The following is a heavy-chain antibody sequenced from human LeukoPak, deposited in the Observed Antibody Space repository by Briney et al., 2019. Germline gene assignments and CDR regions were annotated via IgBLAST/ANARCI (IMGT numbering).Heavy chain of an antibody. CDR2: IYYSGST. V-gene: IGHV4-59*01. J-gene: IGHJ4*02. CDR1: GGSISSYY. Sequence: SETLSLTCTVSGGSISSYYWRWIRQPPGKGLEWMGYIYYSGSTNYNPSLKSRVSISVDTSKNQFSLKLSSVTAADTAVYYCARERDGDYKDRPFDYWGQGTLVTVSS. CDR3: ARERDGDYKDRPFDY. D-gene: IGHD4-17*01.